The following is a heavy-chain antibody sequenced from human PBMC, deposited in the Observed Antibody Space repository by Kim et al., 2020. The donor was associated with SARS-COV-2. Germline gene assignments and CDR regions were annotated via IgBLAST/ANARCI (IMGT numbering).Heavy chain of an antibody. D-gene: IGHD3-10*01. CDR1: GFTFDRYA. J-gene: IGHJ2*01. Sequence: GGSLSLSCAASGFTFDRYAMNWVRQAPGKGLEWVSSISDSGGSTYYADSVRGRFTISRDNSKNTLFLQINSMRADDTAAYYCAKGKRWLGESDSWYFELWGRGTLVTVSS. CDR2: ISDSGGST. CDR3: AKGKRWLGESDSWYFEL. V-gene: IGHV3-23*01.